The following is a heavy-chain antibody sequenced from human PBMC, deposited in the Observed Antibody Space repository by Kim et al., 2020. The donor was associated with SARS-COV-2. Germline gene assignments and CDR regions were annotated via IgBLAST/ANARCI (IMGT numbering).Heavy chain of an antibody. CDR3: AAAWRFLEWLLYPRYTLAFDY. J-gene: IGHJ4*02. V-gene: IGHV1-69*13. Sequence: SVKVSCKASGGTFSSYAISWVRQAPGQGLEWMGGIIPIFGTANYAQKFQGRVTITADESTSTAYMELSSLRSEDTAVYYCAAAWRFLEWLLYPRYTLAFDYWGQGTLVTVSS. CDR1: GGTFSSYA. D-gene: IGHD3-3*01. CDR2: IIPIFGTA.